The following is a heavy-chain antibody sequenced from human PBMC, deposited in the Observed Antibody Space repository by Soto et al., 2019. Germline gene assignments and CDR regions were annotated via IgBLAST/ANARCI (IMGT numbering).Heavy chain of an antibody. Sequence: SETLSLTCTVSGGSISSYYWSWIRQPPGKGLEWSGYIYYSGSTNYNPSLKSRGTISVDTSKNQFSLKLSSVTAADTAVCYCARDTLGGRWFDPWGQGALVTVSS. CDR1: GGSISSYY. D-gene: IGHD3-16*01. CDR2: IYYSGST. V-gene: IGHV4-59*01. J-gene: IGHJ5*02. CDR3: ARDTLGGRWFDP.